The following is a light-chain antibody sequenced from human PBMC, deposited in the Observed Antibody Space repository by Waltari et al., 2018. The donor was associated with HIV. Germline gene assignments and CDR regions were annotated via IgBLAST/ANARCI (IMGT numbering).Light chain of an antibody. CDR2: WAV. CDR1: LREFYGTNGNTY. Sequence: DIVLTQSPDSLSLPLGERAPIQRQSSLREFYGTNGNTYVAWYQHKPGQPPKLLISWAVTREYGVPDRFTGSGSGTDFTLTIARLQAEDVAVYDGHQYYSEPFSFGGGTKLEIK. J-gene: IGKJ4*01. V-gene: IGKV4-1*01. CDR3: HQYYSEPFS.